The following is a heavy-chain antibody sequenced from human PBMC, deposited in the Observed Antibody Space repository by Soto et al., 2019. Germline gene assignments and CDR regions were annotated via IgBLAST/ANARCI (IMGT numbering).Heavy chain of an antibody. V-gene: IGHV4-30-4*01. CDR1: GYSINNYDHF. D-gene: IGHD3-22*01. CDR3: ATTNGAYSYDSVS. Sequence: KPSETLSLTCTVSGYSINNYDHFWTWIRRKPGEGLEWIGYVYYSGATYYSPSLKTRVSISLHKSKNFFSLKLTSVTAADSAVYYCATTNGAYSYDSVSWGQGTLVTVSS. CDR2: VYYSGAT. J-gene: IGHJ5*02.